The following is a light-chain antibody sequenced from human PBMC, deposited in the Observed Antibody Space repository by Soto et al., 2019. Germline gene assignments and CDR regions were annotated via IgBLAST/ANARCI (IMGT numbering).Light chain of an antibody. V-gene: IGLV2-18*02. CDR1: SSDIGKYDR. CDR3: SSYISTSPYV. J-gene: IGLJ1*01. Sequence: QSVLTQPPSVSGSPGQSVTISCTGTSSDIGKYDRVSWYQLPPGKAPKLIIYEVTNRPSGVPTRFSGSKSGNTASLTISGLQAEDEADYYCSSYISTSPYVFGTGTKLTVL. CDR2: EVT.